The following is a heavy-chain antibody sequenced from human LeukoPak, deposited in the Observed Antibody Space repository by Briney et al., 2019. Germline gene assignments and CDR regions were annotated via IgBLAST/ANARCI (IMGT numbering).Heavy chain of an antibody. V-gene: IGHV3-74*01. CDR3: TAGYSSNWNNAFDV. Sequence: PGGSLRLSCAASGFTFSSYWMHWVRQAPGKGLVWVSRINSDGSNTRYADSVKGRFTISRDNAKSTLYLQMNSLRVDDTAVYYCTAGYSSNWNNAFDVWGQGTRVTVSS. D-gene: IGHD6-13*01. J-gene: IGHJ3*01. CDR1: GFTFSSYW. CDR2: INSDGSNT.